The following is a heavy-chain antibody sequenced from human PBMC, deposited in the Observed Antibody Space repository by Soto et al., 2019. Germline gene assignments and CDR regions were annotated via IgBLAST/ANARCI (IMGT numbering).Heavy chain of an antibody. Sequence: GQLVESGGGVVQPGRSVRLSCAASGFTFSDYAMHWVRQAPGKGLEWVAVVSHDGRNTHYPDSVKGRFTISRDSSKNTVSLEMTSLRAEDTAVYYCAKGGRQWLVTSDFNYWGQGAMVTVSS. J-gene: IGHJ4*02. CDR2: VSHDGRNT. V-gene: IGHV3-30*18. CDR3: AKGGRQWLVTSDFNY. D-gene: IGHD6-19*01. CDR1: GFTFSDYA.